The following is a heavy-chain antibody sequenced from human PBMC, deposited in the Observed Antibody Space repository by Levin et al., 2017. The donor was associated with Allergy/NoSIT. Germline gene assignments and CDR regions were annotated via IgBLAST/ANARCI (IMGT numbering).Heavy chain of an antibody. CDR1: AFTFSNFG. D-gene: IGHD4-17*01. CDR3: AKGAVTVTTPLYWFFDL. V-gene: IGHV3-30*18. J-gene: IGHJ2*01. CDR2: ISYDGSNK. Sequence: GGSLRLSCAASAFTFSNFGMHWVRHAPGKGLEWVTFISYDGSNKYYADSVKGRFTISRDNSKNTLYLQMNSLRAEDTAVYYCAKGAVTVTTPLYWFFDLWGRGTLVTVSS.